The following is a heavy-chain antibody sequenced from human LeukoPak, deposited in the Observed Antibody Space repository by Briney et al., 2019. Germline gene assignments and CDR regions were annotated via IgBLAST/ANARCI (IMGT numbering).Heavy chain of an antibody. J-gene: IGHJ4*01. CDR1: GGSISSYC. V-gene: IGHV4-59*01. D-gene: IGHD3-22*01. CDR3: ARGANYYDSSGYQSYYFDY. Sequence: KASETLSLTCTVSGGSISSYCWSWIRQPPGKGLEWIGYIYYSGSTNYNPSLKSRVTISVDTSKNQFSLKLSSVTAADTAVYYCARGANYYDSSGYQSYYFDYWGHGTLVTVSS. CDR2: IYYSGST.